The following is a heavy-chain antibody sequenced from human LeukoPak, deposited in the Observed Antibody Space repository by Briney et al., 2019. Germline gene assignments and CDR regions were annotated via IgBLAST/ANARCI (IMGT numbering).Heavy chain of an antibody. CDR2: VSENGRA. V-gene: IGHV3-23*01. CDR3: TKRLGDYFDY. Sequence: PGGSLRLSCAASGFTFSSYAMSWVRQAPGKGPEWVSFVSENGRAAYADSVKGRFTISRDNSRNTLYLQMSSLRAEDTASYYCTKRLGDYFDYWGQGTLVTVSS. D-gene: IGHD4-17*01. J-gene: IGHJ4*02. CDR1: GFTFSSYA.